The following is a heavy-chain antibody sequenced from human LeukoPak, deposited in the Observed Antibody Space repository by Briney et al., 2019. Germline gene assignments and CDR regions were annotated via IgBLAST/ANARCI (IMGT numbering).Heavy chain of an antibody. CDR3: ARELRFLEAFDY. D-gene: IGHD3-3*01. CDR2: IIPIFGTA. V-gene: IGHV1-69*05. Sequence: ASVKVSCKASGGTFSSYAISWVRQAPGQRLEWMGRIIPIFGTANYAQKFQGRVTITTDESTSTAYMELSSLRSEDAAVYYCARELRFLEAFDYWGQGTLVTVSS. CDR1: GGTFSSYA. J-gene: IGHJ4*02.